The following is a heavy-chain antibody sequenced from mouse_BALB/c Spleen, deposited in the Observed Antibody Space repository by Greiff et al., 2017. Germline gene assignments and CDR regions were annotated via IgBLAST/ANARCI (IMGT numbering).Heavy chain of an antibody. CDR1: GFNIKDYY. CDR2: IDPENGDT. J-gene: IGHJ3*01. Sequence: EVKLQQSGAELVRSGASVKLSCTASGFNIKDYYMHWVKQRPEQGLEWIGWIDPENGDTEYAPKFQGKATMTADTSSNTAYLQLSSLTSEDTAVYYCNVRTGGFAYWGQGTLVTVSA. V-gene: IGHV14-4*02. CDR3: NVRTGGFAY.